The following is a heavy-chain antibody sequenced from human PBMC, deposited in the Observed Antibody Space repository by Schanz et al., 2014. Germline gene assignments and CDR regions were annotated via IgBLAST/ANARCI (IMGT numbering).Heavy chain of an antibody. CDR2: IYLDGST. CDR3: AKDLPSDYYIAY. V-gene: IGHV3-66*02. D-gene: IGHD3-22*01. CDR1: GFTVSNTY. J-gene: IGHJ4*02. Sequence: EEQVVESGGGLVQPGGSLRLSCAVSGFTVSNTYMCWVRQAPGKGLQWVSCIYLDGSTYYADSVKGRFTISRDNSKNTLYLQMNSLRAEDTAVYYCAKDLPSDYYIAYWGQGTLVTVSS.